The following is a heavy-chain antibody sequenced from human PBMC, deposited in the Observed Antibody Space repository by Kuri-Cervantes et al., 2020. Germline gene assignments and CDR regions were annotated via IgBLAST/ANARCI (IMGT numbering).Heavy chain of an antibody. Sequence: LSLTCAASGFTFSSYAMSWVRQAPGKGLVWVSRINTDGSGTSYGDSVKGRFTISRDNAKNTLFLQMNSLRAEDTTVYYCARAGSRGAYYYYYMDVWGKGTTVTVSS. V-gene: IGHV3-74*01. CDR3: ARAGSRGAYYYYYMDV. CDR1: GFTFSSYA. D-gene: IGHD3-10*01. J-gene: IGHJ6*03. CDR2: INTDGSGT.